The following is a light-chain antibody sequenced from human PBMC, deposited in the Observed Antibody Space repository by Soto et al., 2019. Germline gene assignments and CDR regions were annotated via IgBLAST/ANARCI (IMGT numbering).Light chain of an antibody. CDR3: MQVLQTPYT. V-gene: IGKV2-28*01. CDR2: LGS. J-gene: IGKJ2*01. Sequence: EIVMTQSPLSLPVTPGEPASISCRSSQSLLHSNGYNYLDWYLQKPGQSPQLLIYLGSNRASGVPDRFSGSGSGTDLTLKISRVEAEDVGVYYCMQVLQTPYTFGQGTKLEIK. CDR1: QSLLHSNGYNY.